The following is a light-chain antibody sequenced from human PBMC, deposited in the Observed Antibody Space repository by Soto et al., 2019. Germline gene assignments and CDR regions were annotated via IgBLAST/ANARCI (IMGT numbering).Light chain of an antibody. CDR2: AAS. Sequence: DIQMTQSPTSLSASVGDRVTITCRASQDIRNFVALYQQKPGKAPKLQIYAASTLQSGVPSRFSGSGSGTDFTLTINSLQPEDVATYSCQKYSSVPVFGPGTKVEIK. CDR3: QKYSSVPV. CDR1: QDIRNF. J-gene: IGKJ3*01. V-gene: IGKV1-27*01.